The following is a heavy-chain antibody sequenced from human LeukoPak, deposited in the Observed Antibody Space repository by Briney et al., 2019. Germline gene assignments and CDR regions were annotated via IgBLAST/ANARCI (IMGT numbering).Heavy chain of an antibody. CDR2: VHLDGRT. CDR1: GGSFTSTNW. J-gene: IGHJ4*02. V-gene: IGHV4-4*02. Sequence: SETLSLTCDVSGGSFTSTNWWTWVRPPPGKGLEWIGEVHLDGRTNYNPSLKSRLIMSVHLPENHISLKLTSVTAADTAVYYCAREGGFYRPLDYSGQGTLVTVSS. CDR3: AREGGFYRPLDY. D-gene: IGHD3-3*01.